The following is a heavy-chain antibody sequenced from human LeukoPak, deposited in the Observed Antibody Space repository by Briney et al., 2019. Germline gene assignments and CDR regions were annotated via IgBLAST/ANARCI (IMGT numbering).Heavy chain of an antibody. CDR2: IYYSGST. J-gene: IGHJ4*02. Sequence: SETLSLTCTVSGGSISSSNYYWGGIRQPPGKGLEWIGSIYYSGSTYYNPSLKSRVTISVDTSKNQFSLKLSSVTAADTAVYYCARSRYSYGSIWGQGTLVTVSS. D-gene: IGHD5-18*01. V-gene: IGHV4-39*01. CDR1: GGSISSSNYY. CDR3: ARSRYSYGSI.